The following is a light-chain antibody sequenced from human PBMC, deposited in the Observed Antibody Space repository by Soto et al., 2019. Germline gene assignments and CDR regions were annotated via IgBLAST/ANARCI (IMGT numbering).Light chain of an antibody. J-gene: IGLJ1*01. Sequence: QSALTQPASVSGSPGQSITISCTGTSSDVGAHNFVSWYQQHPGKAPKLMIYEVSQRPSGVPERFSASKSGDTASLTVSGLRAEDEAEYYCSSHACSNMGVFGSGTKLTVL. CDR3: SSHACSNMGV. CDR2: EVS. V-gene: IGLV2-8*01. CDR1: SSDVGAHNF.